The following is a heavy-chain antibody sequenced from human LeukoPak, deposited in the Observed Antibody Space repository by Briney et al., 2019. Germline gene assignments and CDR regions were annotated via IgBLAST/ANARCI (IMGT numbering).Heavy chain of an antibody. Sequence: SVKVSCKASGGTFSSYAISWVRQAPGQGLEWMGRIIPIFGTANYAQKFQGRVTITTDESTSTAYMELSSLRSDDTAVYYCARDRELVVPAANGMVFDYWGQGTLVTVSS. J-gene: IGHJ4*02. CDR2: IIPIFGTA. CDR3: ARDRELVVPAANGMVFDY. CDR1: GGTFSSYA. D-gene: IGHD2-2*01. V-gene: IGHV1-69*05.